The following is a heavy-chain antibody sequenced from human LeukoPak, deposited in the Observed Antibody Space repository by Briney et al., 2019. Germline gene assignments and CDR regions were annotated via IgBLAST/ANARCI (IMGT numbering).Heavy chain of an antibody. CDR1: GFTFSSYS. D-gene: IGHD1-26*01. CDR2: ISSSSTYI. Sequence: PGGSLRLSCAASGFTFSSYSMNWVRQTPGKGLEWVSSISSSSTYIYYADSVKGRLTISRDNAKNSLYLQMNSLRAEDTAVYYCAREWELLDYWGQGTLVTVSS. CDR3: AREWELLDY. J-gene: IGHJ4*02. V-gene: IGHV3-21*04.